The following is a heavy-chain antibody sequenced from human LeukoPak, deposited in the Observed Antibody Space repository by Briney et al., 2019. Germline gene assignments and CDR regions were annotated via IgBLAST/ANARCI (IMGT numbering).Heavy chain of an antibody. V-gene: IGHV3-48*04. Sequence: GGSLRLSCAASGFTFSSYSMNWVRQAPGKGLEWVSYISSSSSTIYYADSVKGRFTISRDNAKNSLYLQMNSLRAEDTAVYYCARGVENPITIFGVAQNDYRGQGTLVTVSS. CDR3: ARGVENPITIFGVAQNDY. D-gene: IGHD3-3*01. CDR1: GFTFSSYS. J-gene: IGHJ4*02. CDR2: ISSSSSTI.